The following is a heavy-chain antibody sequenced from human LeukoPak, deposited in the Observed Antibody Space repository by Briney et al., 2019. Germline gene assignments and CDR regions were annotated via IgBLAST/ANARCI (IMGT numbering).Heavy chain of an antibody. CDR3: ARDGGSGNPVFVHDY. Sequence: PGGSLRLSCAASGFTFSSYSMNWVRQAPGKGLEWVSSISSSSSYIYYADSVKGRFTISRDNAKNSLYLQMNSLRAEGTAVYYCARDGGSGNPVFVHDYWGQGTLVTVSS. CDR1: GFTFSSYS. D-gene: IGHD3-16*01. CDR2: ISSSSSYI. J-gene: IGHJ4*02. V-gene: IGHV3-21*01.